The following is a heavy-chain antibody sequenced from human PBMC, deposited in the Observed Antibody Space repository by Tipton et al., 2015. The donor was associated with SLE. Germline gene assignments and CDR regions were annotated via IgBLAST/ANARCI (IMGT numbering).Heavy chain of an antibody. J-gene: IGHJ5*02. D-gene: IGHD4-17*01. V-gene: IGHV4-61*02. CDR1: GDSISSGNYY. CDR3: ARMYGDARTNWFDP. Sequence: TLSLTCTVSGDSISSGNYYWSWIRQPAGKGLEWIGRIHPSEITNYNPSLKSRVTISLDASKNQFSVRLSSVTAADTAVYYCARMYGDARTNWFDPWGQGTLVTVSS. CDR2: IHPSEIT.